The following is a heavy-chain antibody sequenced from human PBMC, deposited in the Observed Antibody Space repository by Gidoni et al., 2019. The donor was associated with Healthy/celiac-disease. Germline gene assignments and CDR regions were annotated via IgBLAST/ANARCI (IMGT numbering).Heavy chain of an antibody. CDR3: AKTAGHYDSSGSETYYGMDV. Sequence: EVQLLESGGGLVQPGGSLRLSCSASGFTFSSYAMSWVRQAPGKGLEWVSAISGSGGSTYYEDSGKGRFTISRDNSKNTLYLQMNSLRAEDTAVYYCAKTAGHYDSSGSETYYGMDVWGQGTTVTVSS. CDR2: ISGSGGST. D-gene: IGHD3-22*01. CDR1: GFTFSSYA. V-gene: IGHV3-23*01. J-gene: IGHJ6*02.